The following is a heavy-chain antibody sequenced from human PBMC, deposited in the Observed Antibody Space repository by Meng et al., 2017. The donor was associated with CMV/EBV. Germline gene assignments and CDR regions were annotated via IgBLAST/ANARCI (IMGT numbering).Heavy chain of an antibody. Sequence: ASVKVSCKASGYTFTSYDINWVRQATEQGLEWMGWMNPNSGNTGYAQKFQGRVTMTRNTSISTAYMELSSLRSEDTAVYYCARFSTFGYYDFWSGYYAHYYYYGMDVWGQGTTVTVSS. CDR2: MNPNSGNT. V-gene: IGHV1-8*01. D-gene: IGHD3-3*01. J-gene: IGHJ6*02. CDR1: GYTFTSYD. CDR3: ARFSTFGYYDFWSGYYAHYYYYGMDV.